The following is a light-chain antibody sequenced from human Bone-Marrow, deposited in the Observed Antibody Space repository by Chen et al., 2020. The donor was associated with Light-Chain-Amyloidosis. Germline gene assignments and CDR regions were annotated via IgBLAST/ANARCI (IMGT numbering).Light chain of an antibody. CDR1: NIGSTS. CDR2: DDS. J-gene: IGLJ3*02. V-gene: IGLV3-21*02. CDR3: QVWDRSSDRPV. Sequence: SSVLTQPSSLSVSPGQTGTIACGGNNIGSTSVHWYQQTPGQAPLLVVYDDSDRPSGIPERLSGSNSGNTATLTISRVEAGDEADYYCQVWDRSSDRPVFGGGTKLTVL.